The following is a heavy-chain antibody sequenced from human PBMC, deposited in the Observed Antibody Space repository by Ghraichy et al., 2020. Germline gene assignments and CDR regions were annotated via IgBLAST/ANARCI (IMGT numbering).Heavy chain of an antibody. CDR2: VNPNSGNT. D-gene: IGHD5-12*01. CDR3: ATSGMYGYFQH. V-gene: IGHV1-8*01. Sequence: ASVKVSCKASGYTFSSYDINWVRQATGQGLEWMGWVNPNSGNTGRAQKFQGRVTMTRNSSISTAYLELSSLRSEDTAVYYCATSGMYGYFQHWGQGTLVTVS. J-gene: IGHJ1*01. CDR1: GYTFSSYD.